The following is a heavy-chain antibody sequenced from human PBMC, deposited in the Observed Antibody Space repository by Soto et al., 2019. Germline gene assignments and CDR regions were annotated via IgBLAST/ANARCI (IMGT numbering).Heavy chain of an antibody. V-gene: IGHV3-30-3*01. CDR1: GFTFSSYA. CDR3: ARGGDEYSSGWFPKVGVVENNWFDP. D-gene: IGHD6-19*01. J-gene: IGHJ5*02. CDR2: ISYDGSNK. Sequence: PGGSLRLSCAASGFTFSSYAMHWVRQAPGKGLEWVAVISYDGSNKYYADSVKGRFTISRDNSKNTLYLQMNSLRAEDTAVYYCARGGDEYSSGWFPKVGVVENNWFDPWGQGTLVTVSS.